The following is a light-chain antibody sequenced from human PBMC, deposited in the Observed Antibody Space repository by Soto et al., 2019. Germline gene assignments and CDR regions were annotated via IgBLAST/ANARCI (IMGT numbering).Light chain of an antibody. V-gene: IGKV1-5*03. J-gene: IGKJ1*01. CDR1: QSINNW. CDR2: KAS. CDR3: QQYVSFPRT. Sequence: DIQMTQSPSTLSASVGDRVTITCRASQSINNWLAWYQQKPGKAPKLLILKASTLESGVPSRFSGSGSGTEFTLSISSLQPDDFATYYCQQYVSFPRTFGQGTKVEIK.